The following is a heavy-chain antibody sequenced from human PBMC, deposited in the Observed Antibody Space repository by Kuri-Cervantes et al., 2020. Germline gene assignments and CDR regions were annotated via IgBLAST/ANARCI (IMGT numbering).Heavy chain of an antibody. D-gene: IGHD6-6*01. V-gene: IGHV3-30*03. CDR2: ISYDGSNK. CDR3: ARGTVDSSSSVASLYYGRDV. CDR1: GFTFSSYG. Sequence: GESLKISCAASGFTFSSYGMHRVRQAPGKGLVCVAVISYDGSNKYYADSVKGRFTISRDNSKNTLYLQMNSLRAEDTAVYYCARGTVDSSSSVASLYYGRDVWGQGTTVTVSS. J-gene: IGHJ6*02.